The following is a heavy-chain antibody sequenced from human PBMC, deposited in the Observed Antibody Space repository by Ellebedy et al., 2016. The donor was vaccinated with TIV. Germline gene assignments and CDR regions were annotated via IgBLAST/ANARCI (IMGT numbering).Heavy chain of an antibody. V-gene: IGHV1-18*04. CDR1: GFTFTRYG. J-gene: IGHJ5*01. CDR3: ARGSGPNWLDP. Sequence: AASVKVSCKASGFTFTRYGINWVRQAPGQGLEWMGWISGYSGNTYYAQKFQGRVTMTTDTGTNTGYMELTSLTSDDTAVYYCARGSGPNWLDPWGQGTLVTVSS. D-gene: IGHD6-19*01. CDR2: ISGYSGNT.